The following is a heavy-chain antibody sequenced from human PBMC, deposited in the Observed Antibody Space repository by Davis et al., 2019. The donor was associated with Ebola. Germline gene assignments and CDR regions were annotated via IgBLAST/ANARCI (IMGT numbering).Heavy chain of an antibody. CDR3: ATETYYDFWSGYYDYGMDV. D-gene: IGHD3-3*01. Sequence: ASVKVSCKAYGYTFTSYYMHWVRQAPGQGLEWMGIINPSGGSTSYAQKFQGRVTMTRDTSTSTVYMELSSLRSEDTAVYYCATETYYDFWSGYYDYGMDVWGQGTTVTVSS. V-gene: IGHV1-46*01. CDR2: INPSGGST. J-gene: IGHJ6*02. CDR1: GYTFTSYY.